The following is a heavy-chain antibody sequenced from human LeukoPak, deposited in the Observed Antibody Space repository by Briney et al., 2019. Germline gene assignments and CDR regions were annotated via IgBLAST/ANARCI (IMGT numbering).Heavy chain of an antibody. J-gene: IGHJ4*02. V-gene: IGHV3-21*01. Sequence: PGGSLRLSCAASGFTVSSIYMNWVRQAPGKGLEWVPSISYSSSYIYYADSVKGRFTISRDNAENSLNLQMNSLRAEDTAVYYCARDRGVTTSGYFDYWGQGTLVTVSS. CDR2: ISYSSSYI. D-gene: IGHD4-17*01. CDR1: GFTVSSIY. CDR3: ARDRGVTTSGYFDY.